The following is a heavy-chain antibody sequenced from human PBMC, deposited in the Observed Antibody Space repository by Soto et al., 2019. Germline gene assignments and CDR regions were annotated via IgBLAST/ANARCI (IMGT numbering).Heavy chain of an antibody. J-gene: IGHJ4*02. CDR3: AKDNSGSSDYFDY. V-gene: IGHV3-23*01. CDR1: GFTFSSYA. Sequence: GGSLRLSCAASGFTFSSYAMSWVRQAPGKGLEWVSAISGSGGSTYYADSVKGRFTISRDNSKNTLYLQMNSLRVEDTAIYYCAKDNSGSSDYFDYWGQGTLVTVSS. D-gene: IGHD5-12*01. CDR2: ISGSGGST.